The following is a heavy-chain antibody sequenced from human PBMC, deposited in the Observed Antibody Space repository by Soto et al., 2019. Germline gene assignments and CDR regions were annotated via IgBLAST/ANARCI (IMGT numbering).Heavy chain of an antibody. J-gene: IGHJ6*02. V-gene: IGHV1-18*01. D-gene: IGHD2-15*01. CDR2: ISAYNGNT. CDR3: ARTIPDVVGHGMDV. Sequence: GASVKVSCKASGYTFTNYGITWVRQAPGQGLEWMGWISAYNGNTNYAQKLQGRVTMTTDTSTSTAYMELRSLRSDDTAVYYCARTIPDVVGHGMDVWGQGTTVTVSS. CDR1: GYTFTNYG.